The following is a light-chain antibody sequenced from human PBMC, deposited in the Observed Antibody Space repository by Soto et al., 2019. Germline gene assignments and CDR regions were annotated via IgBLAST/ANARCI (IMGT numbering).Light chain of an antibody. J-gene: IGKJ5*01. CDR3: HYRSGRPPIT. Sequence: EIVMTQSPATLSLSPVERATLSCMTSAGVYSSIAWYQQKPGQTPRLLVYHTSTRARGVPPRFSGGGSVTDFTLTISSLEPDDFAIYYCHYRSGRPPITFGQGTRLEIK. V-gene: IGKV3-11*01. CDR2: HTS. CDR1: AGVYSS.